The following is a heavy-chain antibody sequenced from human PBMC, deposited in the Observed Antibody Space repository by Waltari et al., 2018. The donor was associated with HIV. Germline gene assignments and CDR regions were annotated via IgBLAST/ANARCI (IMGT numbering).Heavy chain of an antibody. CDR1: GYTFTSSD. J-gene: IGHJ6*02. CDR2: MNPNSGNT. D-gene: IGHD1-7*01. Sequence: QVQLVQSGAEVKKPGASVKVSCKASGYTFTSSDINWVRQAPGQGLEWKGGMNPNSGNTGYAQKFQGRVTMTRNTSISTAYMELSSLRSEDTAVYYCARSSITGTSGGGMDVWGQGTTVTVSS. V-gene: IGHV1-8*01. CDR3: ARSSITGTSGGGMDV.